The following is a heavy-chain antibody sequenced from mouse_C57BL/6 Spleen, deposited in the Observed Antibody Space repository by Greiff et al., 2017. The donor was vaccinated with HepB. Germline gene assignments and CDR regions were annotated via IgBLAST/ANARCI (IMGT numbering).Heavy chain of an antibody. CDR2: INPSSGYT. J-gene: IGHJ2*01. CDR3: ARDYDGSSYDY. CDR1: GYTFTSYT. D-gene: IGHD1-1*01. V-gene: IGHV1-4*01. Sequence: QVQLQQSGAELARPGASVKMSCKASGYTFTSYTMHWVKQRPGQGLEWIGYINPSSGYTKYNQKFKDKATLTADKSSSTAYMHLSSLTSEDSAVYYCARDYDGSSYDYWGQGTTLTVSS.